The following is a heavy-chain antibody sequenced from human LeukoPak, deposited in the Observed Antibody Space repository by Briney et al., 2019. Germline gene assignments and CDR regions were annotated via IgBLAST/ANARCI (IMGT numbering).Heavy chain of an antibody. D-gene: IGHD1-26*01. V-gene: IGHV3-23*01. J-gene: IGHJ5*02. CDR3: AKDHSFLHATNIVGGTRDWFDP. Sequence: GGTLRLSCAASGFTFNSFGMTWVRQSPGKGLEWVSSISGSGGSTYYAESVKGRFTISRDNSKNTMYLQMSSLRAEDTAVYYCAKDHSFLHATNIVGGTRDWFDPWGQGTLVTVSS. CDR2: ISGSGGST. CDR1: GFTFNSFG.